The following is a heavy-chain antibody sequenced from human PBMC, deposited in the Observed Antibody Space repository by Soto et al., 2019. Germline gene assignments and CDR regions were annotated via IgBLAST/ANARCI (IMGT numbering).Heavy chain of an antibody. CDR1: GASISSGDYF. D-gene: IGHD5-12*01. CDR3: AREKGYISGPKNFDY. V-gene: IGHV4-30-4*01. J-gene: IGHJ4*02. CDR2: IYDSGSS. Sequence: LSLTCTVSGASISSGDYFWSWIRQSPGKGLEWIGYIYDSGSSYYNPSLKSRVTMSVDTSKNQFTLKLRSVTAADTAVYYCAREKGYISGPKNFDYWGQGTLVTVSS.